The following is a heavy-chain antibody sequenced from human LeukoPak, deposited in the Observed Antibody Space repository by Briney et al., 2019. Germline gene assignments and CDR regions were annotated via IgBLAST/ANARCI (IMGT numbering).Heavy chain of an antibody. Sequence: PSETLSLTCAVYGGSFSGYYWSWIRQPPGKGLEWIGEINHSGSTNYNPSLKSRVTISVDTSKNQFSLKLSSVTAADTAVYYCARAHRKYYFDYWGQGTLVTVSS. CDR2: INHSGST. J-gene: IGHJ4*02. CDR3: ARAHRKYYFDY. CDR1: GGSFSGYY. V-gene: IGHV4-34*01. D-gene: IGHD1-14*01.